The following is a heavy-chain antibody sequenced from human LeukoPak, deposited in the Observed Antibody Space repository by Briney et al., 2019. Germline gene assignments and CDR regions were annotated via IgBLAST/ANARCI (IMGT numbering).Heavy chain of an antibody. D-gene: IGHD1-26*01. Sequence: TETLSLTCTVSGGSISRYYWGWIRQPPGKGLEWIGSIYYSGSTYYNPSLKSRVTISVDTSKNKFSLKLSSVTAADTAVYYCARHGSGVLGILHWGQGTLVTVSS. CDR3: ARHGSGVLGILH. J-gene: IGHJ4*02. CDR2: IYYSGST. V-gene: IGHV4-39*01. CDR1: GGSISRYY.